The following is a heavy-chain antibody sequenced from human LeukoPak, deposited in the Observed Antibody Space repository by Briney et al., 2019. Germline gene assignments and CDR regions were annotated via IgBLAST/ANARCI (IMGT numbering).Heavy chain of an antibody. Sequence: PGGSLRLSCAASGFTFSSYAMSWVRQAPGKGLEWVSAISGSGGSTYYADSVKGRFTISRDNSKNTLYLQMNSLRAEDTAVYHCAKFSSGFTEFDYWGQGTLVTVSS. CDR3: AKFSSGFTEFDY. D-gene: IGHD3-10*01. J-gene: IGHJ4*02. CDR2: ISGSGGST. CDR1: GFTFSSYA. V-gene: IGHV3-23*01.